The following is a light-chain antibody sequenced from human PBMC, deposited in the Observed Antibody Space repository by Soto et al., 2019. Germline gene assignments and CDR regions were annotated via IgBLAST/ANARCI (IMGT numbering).Light chain of an antibody. Sequence: VMTQSPATLSVSPGERATLSCRASQSVSSNVAWYQRKPGQAPRLVIYAASTRATDIPATFSGSGSGTEFTLTISSLQSEDFAVYYCQQDNTGPPWTFGQGTRVEIK. CDR3: QQDNTGPPWT. V-gene: IGKV3-15*01. CDR1: QSVSSN. J-gene: IGKJ1*01. CDR2: AAS.